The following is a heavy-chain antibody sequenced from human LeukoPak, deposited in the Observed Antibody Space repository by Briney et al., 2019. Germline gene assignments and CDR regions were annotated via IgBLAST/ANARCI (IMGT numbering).Heavy chain of an antibody. CDR1: GYTFTSYW. Sequence: ESLKISCKASGYTFTSYWIGWVRHMPGKGLEWRGFIYPADSDTRYSPPFQGQVTISADKSISTAYLQGSSLKASDTAMYYCGRGLAYANYFDDWGQGTLVTVSS. CDR2: IYPADSDT. CDR3: GRGLAYANYFDD. V-gene: IGHV5-51*01. J-gene: IGHJ4*02.